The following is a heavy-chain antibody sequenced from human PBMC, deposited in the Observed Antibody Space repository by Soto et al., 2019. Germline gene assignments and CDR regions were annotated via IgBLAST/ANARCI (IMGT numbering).Heavy chain of an antibody. J-gene: IGHJ3*02. V-gene: IGHV4-30-2*01. CDR2: IYHSGST. CDR3: AREGCSGGSCYSGHDAFDI. D-gene: IGHD2-15*01. Sequence: QLQLQESGSGLVKPSQTLSLTCAVSGGSISSGGYSWSWIRQPPGKGLEWIGYIYHSGSTYYNPSLKSRVTISVDRSKNQCSLKLSSVTAADTAVYYCAREGCSGGSCYSGHDAFDIWGQGTMVTVSS. CDR1: GGSISSGGYS.